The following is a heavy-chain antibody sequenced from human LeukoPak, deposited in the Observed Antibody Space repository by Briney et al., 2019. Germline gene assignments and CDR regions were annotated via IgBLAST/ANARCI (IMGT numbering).Heavy chain of an antibody. Sequence: ASVKVSCKASGDTFTDYYMHWVRQAPGQGLEWMGWINPKSGGTNYVQKFQGRVTMTRDTSISTAYMELSRLRSDDTAVYYCARGPTSGYSYVDYWGQGTLVTVSS. CDR1: GDTFTDYY. CDR3: ARGPTSGYSYVDY. D-gene: IGHD5-18*01. J-gene: IGHJ4*02. CDR2: INPKSGGT. V-gene: IGHV1-2*02.